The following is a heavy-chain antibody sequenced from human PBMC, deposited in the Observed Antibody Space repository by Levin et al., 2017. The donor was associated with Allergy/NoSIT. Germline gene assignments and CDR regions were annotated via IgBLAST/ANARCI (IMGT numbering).Heavy chain of an antibody. J-gene: IGHJ4*02. CDR2: IYTGGTT. Sequence: GGSLRLSCAASGFTVSSNYISWIRQAPGKGLEWVSVIYTGGTTYYADSVEGRFAISRDNSKNTVYLQMNSLTAEDTAVYYCAKKRDFWGQGTLVTVSS. CDR1: GFTVSSNY. CDR3: AKKRDF. V-gene: IGHV3-53*01.